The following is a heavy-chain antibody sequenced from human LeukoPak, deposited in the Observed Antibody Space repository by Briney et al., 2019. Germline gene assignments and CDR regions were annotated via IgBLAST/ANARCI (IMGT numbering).Heavy chain of an antibody. CDR1: GFRFNNYA. CDR2: TSSDLNVK. V-gene: IGHV3-30-3*01. D-gene: IGHD3-10*01. Sequence: NPGRSLRLSCAVSGFRFNNYAMHWVRQAPGKGLEWVAVTSSDLNVKLYADSVKGRFTISRDNSRSTLYLQMNSLRPEDTAIYYCAREGYYGSGSPPSLYFDYWGQGTLVTVSS. J-gene: IGHJ4*02. CDR3: AREGYYGSGSPPSLYFDY.